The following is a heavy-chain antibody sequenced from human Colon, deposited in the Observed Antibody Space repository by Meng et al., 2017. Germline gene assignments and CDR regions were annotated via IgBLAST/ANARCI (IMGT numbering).Heavy chain of an antibody. J-gene: IGHJ5*02. V-gene: IGHV4-31*03. CDR2: MHYSGIA. CDR3: ARYRYDSSSYSKFFDP. Sequence: QWRREGAGPGLVKPSQTLSLTCTFSCASHSSEAFYWGWIRQQPGKGLEWIGYMHYSGIANYNPSLNSRIAISVDTSKNHFSLKLSSVTAADTAVYYCARYRYDSSSYSKFFDPWGQGTLVTVSS. CDR1: CASHSSEAFY. D-gene: IGHD3-22*01.